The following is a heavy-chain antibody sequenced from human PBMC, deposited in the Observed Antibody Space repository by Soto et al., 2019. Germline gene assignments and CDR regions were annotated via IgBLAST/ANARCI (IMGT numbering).Heavy chain of an antibody. J-gene: IGHJ4*02. Sequence: SETLSLTCSVSGGSIGGSSQYWDWIRQPPGKGLEWIGSMYYSGSTYYNPSLESRVTMSADTSKNQFSLRLTSMTASDMGVYYWARRPGSRWPHIDDWGLGILVTVSS. CDR3: ARRPGSRWPHIDD. V-gene: IGHV4-39*01. D-gene: IGHD6-13*01. CDR2: MYYSGST. CDR1: GGSIGGSSQY.